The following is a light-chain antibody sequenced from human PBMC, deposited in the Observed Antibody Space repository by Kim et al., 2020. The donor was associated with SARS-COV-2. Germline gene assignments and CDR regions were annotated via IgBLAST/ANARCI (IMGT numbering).Light chain of an antibody. CDR3: QQYATSPET. J-gene: IGKJ1*01. Sequence: ENVLTQSPGTLSLSPGERATLSCRASQSVSSNFLAWYQQTAGQAPRLVIYSASSRTSGIPDRFSGSGSGTDFTLTISTLEPEDFAVYYCQQYATSPETFGQGTKVDIK. CDR1: QSVSSNF. V-gene: IGKV3-20*01. CDR2: SAS.